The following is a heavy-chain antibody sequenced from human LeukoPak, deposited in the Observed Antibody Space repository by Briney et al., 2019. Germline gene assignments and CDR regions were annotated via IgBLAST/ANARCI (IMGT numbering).Heavy chain of an antibody. V-gene: IGHV3-30*04. CDR2: ISYDGSNK. D-gene: IGHD3-22*01. CDR3: ARDKNYDSSGYPGY. J-gene: IGHJ4*02. CDR1: GFTFSSYA. Sequence: GESLRLSCAASGFTFSSYAMHWVRQAPGKGLEWVAVISYDGSNKYYADSVKGRFTISRDNSKNTLYLQMNSLRAEDTAVYYCARDKNYDSSGYPGYWGQGTLVTVSS.